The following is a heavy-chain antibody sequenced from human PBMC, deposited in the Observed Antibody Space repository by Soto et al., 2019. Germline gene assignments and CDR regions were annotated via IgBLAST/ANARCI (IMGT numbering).Heavy chain of an antibody. J-gene: IGHJ3*02. V-gene: IGHV3-23*01. D-gene: IGHD6-6*01. CDR3: AKDRPPVTWDM. Sequence: EVQLLESGGGLVQPGGSLRLSCAGTGFTFSNYAMSWVRQAPGKGLEWVSAISGSGGSAFYADSVKGRFTISRDNSNNLLFLQMNSLSAEDTALYYCAKDRPPVTWDMWGQGTMVTVSS. CDR1: GFTFSNYA. CDR2: ISGSGGSA.